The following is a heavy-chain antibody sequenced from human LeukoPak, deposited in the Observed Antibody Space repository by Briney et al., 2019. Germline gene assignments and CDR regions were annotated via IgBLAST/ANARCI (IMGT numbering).Heavy chain of an antibody. Sequence: SVKVSCKASGYTFTSYGISWVRQAPGQGLEWMGWISAYNGNTNYAQKLQGRVTMTTDTSTSTAYMELRSLRSDDTAVYYCARETKRYDSSGYYSYWGQGTLVTVSS. CDR2: ISAYNGNT. CDR3: ARETKRYDSSGYYSY. CDR1: GYTFTSYG. V-gene: IGHV1-18*01. J-gene: IGHJ4*02. D-gene: IGHD3-22*01.